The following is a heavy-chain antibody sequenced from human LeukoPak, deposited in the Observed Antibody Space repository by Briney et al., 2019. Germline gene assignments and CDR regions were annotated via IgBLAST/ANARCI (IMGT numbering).Heavy chain of an antibody. CDR1: GYTFTSYA. D-gene: IGHD2-15*01. V-gene: IGHV7-4-1*02. CDR2: INTNTGNP. Sequence: ASVKVSCKASGYTFTSYAMNWVRQAPGQGLEWMGWINTNTGNPTYAQGLTGRFVFSLDTSVSTAYLQISSLKAEDTAVYYCARDPVVAATPEHFDYWGQGTLVTVSS. J-gene: IGHJ4*02. CDR3: ARDPVVAATPEHFDY.